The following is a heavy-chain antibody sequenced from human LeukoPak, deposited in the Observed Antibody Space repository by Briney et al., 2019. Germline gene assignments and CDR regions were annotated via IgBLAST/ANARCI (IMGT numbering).Heavy chain of an antibody. V-gene: IGHV1-18*01. CDR2: ISAYNGNT. CDR1: GYTFTSYG. D-gene: IGHD1-26*01. CDR3: ARAKWELLRGIGVVDY. Sequence: ASVKVSCKASGYTFTSYGISWVRQAPGQGLEWMGWISAYNGNTNYAQKLQGRVTMTTDKSTSTAYMELSSLRSEDTAVYYCARAKWELLRGIGVVDYWGQGTLVTVSS. J-gene: IGHJ4*02.